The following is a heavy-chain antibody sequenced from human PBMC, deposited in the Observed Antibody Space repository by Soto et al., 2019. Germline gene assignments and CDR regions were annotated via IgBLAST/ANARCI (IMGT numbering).Heavy chain of an antibody. CDR1: GDSVSSNSAA. Sequence: PSQTLSLTCAISGDSVSSNSAAWNWIRQSPSRGLEWLGRTYYRSKWYNDYAVSVKSRITINPDTSKNQFSLQLNSVTPEDAAVYYCARGVAGYCTNGVCLDYYGMDVWGQGTTVTVSS. J-gene: IGHJ6*02. D-gene: IGHD2-8*01. CDR2: TYYRSKWYN. CDR3: ARGVAGYCTNGVCLDYYGMDV. V-gene: IGHV6-1*01.